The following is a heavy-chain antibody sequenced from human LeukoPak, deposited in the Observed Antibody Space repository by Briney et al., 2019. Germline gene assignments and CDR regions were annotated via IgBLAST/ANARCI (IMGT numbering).Heavy chain of an antibody. J-gene: IGHJ4*02. Sequence: GGSLRLSCAASTFTFSNAWMSWVRQAPGKGLEWVGRIKSKTDGGTTDYAAPVKGRFTISRDDSKNTLYLQMNSLKTEDTAVYYCTLVGYYGSGSYRLSYYFDYWGQGTLVTVSS. CDR3: TLVGYYGSGSYRLSYYFDY. V-gene: IGHV3-15*01. D-gene: IGHD3-10*01. CDR1: TFTFSNAW. CDR2: IKSKTDGGTT.